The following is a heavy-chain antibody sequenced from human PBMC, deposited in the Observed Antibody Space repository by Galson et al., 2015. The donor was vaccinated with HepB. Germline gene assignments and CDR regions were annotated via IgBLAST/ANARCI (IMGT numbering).Heavy chain of an antibody. Sequence: ETLSLTCTVSGTSISAYYWSWIRQPPGKGLEWIAYSYHSGLTNYSPSLTGRVTVSLDTSKNQFSLRLTSVTAADTAVYYCARIYDIMTSYYSFDSWGQGILVTVSS. D-gene: IGHD3-9*01. CDR2: SYHSGLT. V-gene: IGHV4-59*13. J-gene: IGHJ4*02. CDR3: ARIYDIMTSYYSFDS. CDR1: GTSISAYY.